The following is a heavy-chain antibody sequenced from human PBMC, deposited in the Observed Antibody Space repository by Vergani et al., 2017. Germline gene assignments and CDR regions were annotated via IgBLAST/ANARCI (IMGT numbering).Heavy chain of an antibody. CDR2: IYYSGST. CDR1: GSSISSYY. Sequence: QVQLQESGPGLVKPSETLSLTCTVSGSSISSYYWSWIRQPPGKGLEWIGYIYYSGSTNYNPSLKSRVTISVDTSKNQFSLKLSSVTAADTAVYYCAREARNYYYYMDVWGKGTTVTVSS. D-gene: IGHD5-12*01. V-gene: IGHV4-59*01. J-gene: IGHJ6*03. CDR3: AREARNYYYYMDV.